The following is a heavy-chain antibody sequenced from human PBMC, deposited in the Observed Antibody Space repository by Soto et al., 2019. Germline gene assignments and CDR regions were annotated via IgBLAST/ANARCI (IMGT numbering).Heavy chain of an antibody. Sequence: GGSLRLSCAASGFTFSSYGMHWFRQAPGKGLEWVAVISYDGSNKYYADSVKGRFTISRDNSKNTLYLQMNSLRAEDTAVYYCAKINSGWYLGDAFDIWGQGTMVTVSS. CDR3: AKINSGWYLGDAFDI. V-gene: IGHV3-30*18. CDR2: ISYDGSNK. CDR1: GFTFSSYG. D-gene: IGHD6-19*01. J-gene: IGHJ3*02.